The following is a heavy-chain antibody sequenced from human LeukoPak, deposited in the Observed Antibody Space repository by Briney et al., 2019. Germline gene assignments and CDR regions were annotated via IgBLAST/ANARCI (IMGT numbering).Heavy chain of an antibody. V-gene: IGHV3-48*03. CDR1: GFTFGRYE. CDR3: ARVSRAVAGTGSFDY. CDR2: INDGGTTI. J-gene: IGHJ4*02. Sequence: GGSLRLSCAASGFTFGRYEMNWVRQAPGKGLEWLSYINDGGTTIYYADSVEGRFTISRDNTKNSLYLQMNSLRAEDTAVYYCARVSRAVAGTGSFDYWGQGTLVTVTS. D-gene: IGHD6-19*01.